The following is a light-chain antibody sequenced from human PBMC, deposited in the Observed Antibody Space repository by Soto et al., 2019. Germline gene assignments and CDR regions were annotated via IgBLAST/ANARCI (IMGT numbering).Light chain of an antibody. J-gene: IGKJ5*01. CDR3: QQYDILPIT. CDR1: QNIDTW. V-gene: IGKV1-5*01. CDR2: DAS. Sequence: DVQMTQSPSTLSASIGDRVTITCRASQNIDTWLAWYQQKPGKSPRLLIYDASDLESGVPPRFSGSGSGTHFTFTISSLQTEDIGTYYCQQYDILPITFGRGTRLEIK.